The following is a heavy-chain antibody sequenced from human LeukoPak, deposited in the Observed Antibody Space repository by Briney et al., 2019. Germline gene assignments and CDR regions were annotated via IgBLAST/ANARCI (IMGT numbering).Heavy chain of an antibody. CDR2: ISGSGGST. CDR3: AKGIVSDYYDSSGYYFPY. V-gene: IGHV3-23*01. J-gene: IGHJ4*02. CDR1: GFAFSTYW. D-gene: IGHD3-22*01. Sequence: GGSLRLSCAASGFAFSTYWMSWVRQAPGKGLEWVSAISGSGGSTYYADSVKGRFTISRDNSKNTLYLQMNSLRAEDTAVYYCAKGIVSDYYDSSGYYFPYWGQGTLVTVSS.